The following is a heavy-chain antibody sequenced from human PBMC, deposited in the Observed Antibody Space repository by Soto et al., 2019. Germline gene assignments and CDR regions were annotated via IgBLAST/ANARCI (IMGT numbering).Heavy chain of an antibody. Sequence: GGSLRLSCAASGFTFSSYSMNWVRQAPGKGLEWVSYISSSSSTIYYADSVKGRFTISRDNAKNSLYLQMNSLRDEDTAVYYCARTQPAAIYYYYGMDVWGQGTTVTVS. CDR2: ISSSSSTI. CDR3: ARTQPAAIYYYYGMDV. V-gene: IGHV3-48*02. CDR1: GFTFSSYS. D-gene: IGHD2-2*01. J-gene: IGHJ6*02.